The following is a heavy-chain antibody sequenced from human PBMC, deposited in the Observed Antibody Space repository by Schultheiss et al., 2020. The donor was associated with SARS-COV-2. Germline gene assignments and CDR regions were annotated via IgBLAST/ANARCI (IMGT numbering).Heavy chain of an antibody. CDR3: ARHGYSTSSAAYY. V-gene: IGHV5-51*01. CDR1: GYNFTNYW. J-gene: IGHJ4*02. Sequence: KVSCKAFGYNFTNYWIGWVRQLPGKGLEWMGITYPGDSDAAYSPSFQGRVTISADKSISTAYLQWTNLKASDSAMYYCARHGYSTSSAAYYWGQGTLVTVSS. CDR2: TYPGDSDA. D-gene: IGHD6-6*01.